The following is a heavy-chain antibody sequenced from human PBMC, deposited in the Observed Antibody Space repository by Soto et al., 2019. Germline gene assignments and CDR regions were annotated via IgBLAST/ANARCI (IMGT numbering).Heavy chain of an antibody. CDR2: ISGSGGST. J-gene: IGHJ6*02. CDR1: GFTFSSYA. CDR3: AKDPCVTVTTSIPVCGMDV. D-gene: IGHD4-17*01. V-gene: IGHV3-23*04. Sequence: EVQLVESGGGLVQPGGSLRLSCAASGFTFSSYAMSWVRQAPGKGLEWVSGISGSGGSTYYADSVKGRFTISRYNSKYTLYLQMNSLRAEDTAVYYCAKDPCVTVTTSIPVCGMDVWGQGNTVTVSS.